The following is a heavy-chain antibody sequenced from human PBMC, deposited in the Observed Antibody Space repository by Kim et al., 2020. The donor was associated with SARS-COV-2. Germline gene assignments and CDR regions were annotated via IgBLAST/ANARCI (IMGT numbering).Heavy chain of an antibody. CDR2: IYYSGST. CDR3: ARTQAGAWFDP. J-gene: IGHJ5*02. V-gene: IGHV4-39*07. D-gene: IGHD6-13*01. CDR1: GGSISSSSYY. Sequence: SETLSLTCTVSGGSISSSSYYWGWIRQPPGKGLEWIGSIYYSGSTYYNPSLKSRVTISVDTSKNQFSLKLSSVTAADTAVYYCARTQAGAWFDPWGQGTLVTVSS.